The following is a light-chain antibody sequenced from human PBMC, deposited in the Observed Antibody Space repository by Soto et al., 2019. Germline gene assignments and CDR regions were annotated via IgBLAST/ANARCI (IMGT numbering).Light chain of an antibody. CDR1: QSVSNNY. V-gene: IGKV3-20*01. J-gene: IGKJ1*01. CDR3: QHYGSSGT. CDR2: GAS. Sequence: ILMTQSPATLSVSPGERVTLSCRASQSVSNNYLAWYQQKPGQAPRLLIYGASNRATGIPDRFSGSGSGTDFTLTISRLEPEDFAVYYCQHYGSSGTFGQGTKVDIK.